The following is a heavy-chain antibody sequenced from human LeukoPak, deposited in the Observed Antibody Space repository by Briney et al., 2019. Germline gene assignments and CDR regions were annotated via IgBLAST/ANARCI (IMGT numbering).Heavy chain of an antibody. CDR2: ISGSGSTI. Sequence: PGGSLRLSCAASGFTFSNYEMNWVRLAPGKGLEWVSYISGSGSTIYYADSVKGRFTISRDNAKDSLYLQMSSLRAEDTAVYYCARVRSGYSHENYFDYWGQGTLVTVSS. J-gene: IGHJ4*02. V-gene: IGHV3-48*03. D-gene: IGHD5-18*01. CDR1: GFTFSNYE. CDR3: ARVRSGYSHENYFDY.